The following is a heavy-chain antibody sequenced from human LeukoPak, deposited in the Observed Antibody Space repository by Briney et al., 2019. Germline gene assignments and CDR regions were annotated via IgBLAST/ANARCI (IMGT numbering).Heavy chain of an antibody. CDR2: FYYSGST. CDR3: ARLGNSGYKGGGMDV. Sequence: PSETLSLTCTVSGASINHYYWGWIRQLPPGKGLGWIGYFYYSGSTNYNPSHKSRVSISAGTSKNQFSLNLTSVTAADTAVYYCARLGNSGYKGGGMDVWGPGTTVTVSS. J-gene: IGHJ6*02. V-gene: IGHV4-59*01. D-gene: IGHD5-12*01. CDR1: GASINHYY.